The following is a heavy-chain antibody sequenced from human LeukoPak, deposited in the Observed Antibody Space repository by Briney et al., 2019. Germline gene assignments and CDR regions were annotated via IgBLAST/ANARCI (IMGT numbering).Heavy chain of an antibody. CDR1: GYSFSNYW. V-gene: IGHV5-51*01. D-gene: IGHD3-22*01. CDR2: IYPSDSDT. CDR3: ARRYDSSAYDAFDI. J-gene: IGHJ3*02. Sequence: GESLKISCKASGYSFSNYWIAWVRQMPGKGLEWMGMIYPSDSDTRYNPSFQGQVTISADKSISTAYLQWSSLKASDTAMYYCARRYDSSAYDAFDIWGQGTMVTVSS.